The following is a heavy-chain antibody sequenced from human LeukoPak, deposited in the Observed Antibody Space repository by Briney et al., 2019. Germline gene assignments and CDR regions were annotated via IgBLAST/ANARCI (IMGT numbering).Heavy chain of an antibody. CDR2: IYYSGST. CDR1: GGSISSSSYY. V-gene: IGHV4-39*07. Sequence: SETLSLTCTVSGGSISSSSYYWGWIRQPPGKGLEWIGSIYYSGSTYYNPSLKSRVTISVDTSKNQFSLKLSSVTAADTAVYYCARDLIAVAGMEFDYWGQGTLVTVSS. CDR3: ARDLIAVAGMEFDY. J-gene: IGHJ4*02. D-gene: IGHD6-19*01.